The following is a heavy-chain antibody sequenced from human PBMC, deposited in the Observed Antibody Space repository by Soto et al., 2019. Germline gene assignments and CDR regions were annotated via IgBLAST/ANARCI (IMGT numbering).Heavy chain of an antibody. D-gene: IGHD3-3*01. CDR1: GFSLTTGGVG. CDR2: IYWDDDK. V-gene: IGHV2-5*02. J-gene: IGHJ4*02. Sequence: QITLNESGPTVVRPTETLTLTCRFSGFSLTTGGVGVGWIRQSPGKAPEWLALIYWDDDKRYSASLKSRLTIPKDTSKNQVVLTVSDLDPTDTATYYCAHRVLRTVFGLVTTTAIYFDFWGQGTPVAVSS. CDR3: AHRVLRTVFGLVTTTAIYFDF.